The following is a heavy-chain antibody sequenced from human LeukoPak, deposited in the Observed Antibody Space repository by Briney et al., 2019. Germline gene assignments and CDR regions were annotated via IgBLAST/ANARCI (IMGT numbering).Heavy chain of an antibody. CDR1: GFTFDDYA. CDR2: ISWNSGSI. D-gene: IGHD4-17*01. Sequence: GRSLRLSCAASGFTFDDYAMHWVRQAPGKGLEWVSGISWNSGSIGYADSVKGRFTISRDDSKNTLYLQMNSLKTEDTAVYYCTTDPGDYHFDYWGQGTLVTVSS. J-gene: IGHJ4*02. V-gene: IGHV3-9*01. CDR3: TTDPGDYHFDY.